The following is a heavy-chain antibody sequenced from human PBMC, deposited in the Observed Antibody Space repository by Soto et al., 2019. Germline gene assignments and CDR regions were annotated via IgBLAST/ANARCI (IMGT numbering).Heavy chain of an antibody. J-gene: IGHJ5*02. D-gene: IGHD6-6*01. CDR2: IWYDGSNK. Sequence: GGSLRLSCAASGFTFSSYAMSWVRQAPGKGLEWVAVIWYDGSNKYYADSVKGRFTISRDNSKNTLYLQMNSLRAEDTAVYYCARDWVAARPSHWFDPWGQGTLVTVSS. CDR1: GFTFSSYA. V-gene: IGHV3-33*08. CDR3: ARDWVAARPSHWFDP.